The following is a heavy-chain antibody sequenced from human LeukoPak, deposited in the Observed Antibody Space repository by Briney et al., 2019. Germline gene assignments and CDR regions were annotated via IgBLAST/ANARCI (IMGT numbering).Heavy chain of an antibody. J-gene: IGHJ5*02. V-gene: IGHV3-21*01. Sequence: PGGSLRLSCAASGFTFSSYSMNWVRQAPGKGLEWVSSISSSSSYIYYADSVKGRFTISRDNAKNSLYLQMNSLRAEDTANYYCVKQPLSYDSSGGSWLDPWGQGTLVTVSS. CDR2: ISSSSSYI. CDR1: GFTFSSYS. CDR3: VKQPLSYDSSGGSWLDP. D-gene: IGHD3-22*01.